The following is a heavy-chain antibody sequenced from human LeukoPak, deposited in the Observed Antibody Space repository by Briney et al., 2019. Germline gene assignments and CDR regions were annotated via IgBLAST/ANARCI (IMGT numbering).Heavy chain of an antibody. CDR2: IYYSGST. J-gene: IGHJ4*02. CDR3: ARSFQRGSLDY. CDR1: GGSISSYS. V-gene: IGHV4-59*08. D-gene: IGHD3-16*01. Sequence: SETLSLTCTVSGGSISSYSWSWIRQPPGKGLEWIGYIYYSGSTNYNPSLKSRVIISVDTSKNQFSLNLNSVTAADTAVYYCARSFQRGSLDYWGQGTLVTVSS.